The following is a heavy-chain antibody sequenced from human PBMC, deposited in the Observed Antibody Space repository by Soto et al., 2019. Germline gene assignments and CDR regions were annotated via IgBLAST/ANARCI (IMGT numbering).Heavy chain of an antibody. CDR3: AKDLAYYRSGRYYYGMDV. CDR1: GYTFTSYG. V-gene: IGHV1-18*01. Sequence: QVQLVQSGAEVKKPGASVKVSCKASGYTFTSYGISWVRQAPGQGRERMGWISAYNGNTNYAQKLQGRVTMTTDTSTGTACMELRSLRSDDTAVYYCAKDLAYYRSGRYYYGMDVWGQGTTVTVSS. CDR2: ISAYNGNT. J-gene: IGHJ6*02. D-gene: IGHD3-10*01.